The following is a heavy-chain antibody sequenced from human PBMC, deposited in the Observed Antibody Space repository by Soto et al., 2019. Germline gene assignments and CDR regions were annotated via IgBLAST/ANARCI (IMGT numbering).Heavy chain of an antibody. Sequence: QVQLVESGGGVVQPGRSLRLSCAASGFTFSSYAMHWVRQAPGKGLEWVAVISYDGSNKYYADSVKGRFTISRDNSKTTLYLQMNSLRAEDTAVYYCARDVDTAMVFDYWGQGTLVTVSS. D-gene: IGHD5-18*01. J-gene: IGHJ4*02. V-gene: IGHV3-30-3*01. CDR2: ISYDGSNK. CDR1: GFTFSSYA. CDR3: ARDVDTAMVFDY.